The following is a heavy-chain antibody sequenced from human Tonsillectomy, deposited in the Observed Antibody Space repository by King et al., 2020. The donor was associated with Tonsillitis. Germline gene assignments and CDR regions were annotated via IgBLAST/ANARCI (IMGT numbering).Heavy chain of an antibody. CDR1: GYTFSSYG. V-gene: IGHV1-18*04. D-gene: IGHD6-19*01. J-gene: IGHJ4*02. CDR2: MSAYNGYT. Sequence: QLVQSGAEVKKPGASVKVSCKASGYTFSSYGISWVRQAPGQGLEWMGWMSAYNGYTNYAQKLQGRVTMTTDTSTRTAYMELRSLRSDDTAIYYCARDQGEPLQWLVQGWDYWGQGTLVTVSS. CDR3: ARDQGEPLQWLVQGWDY.